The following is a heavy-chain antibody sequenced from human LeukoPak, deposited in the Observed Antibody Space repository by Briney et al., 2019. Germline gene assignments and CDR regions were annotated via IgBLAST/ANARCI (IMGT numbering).Heavy chain of an antibody. V-gene: IGHV3-48*03. CDR2: ISATRATT. D-gene: IGHD3-10*01. Sequence: GGSLRLSCVVSGFTFSGHEMNWVRQAPGKGLEWVAHISATRATTYFADFARGRFTISRDNAKNSVWLQMSSLGAEDSAIYYCAAQYGSGSPFFFYAMDVWGPGTTVTVSS. CDR3: AAQYGSGSPFFFYAMDV. CDR1: GFTFSGHE. J-gene: IGHJ6*02.